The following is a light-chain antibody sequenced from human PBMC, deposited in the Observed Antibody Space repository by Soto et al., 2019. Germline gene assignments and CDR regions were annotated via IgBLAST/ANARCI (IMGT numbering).Light chain of an antibody. CDR2: GAF. V-gene: IGKV3-15*01. CDR3: QQYNNWPPWT. Sequence: EIVMTQSPATLSVSPGARATLSCRASQSVSSNLAWYQQKPGQAPRLLIYGAFTRATGIPARFSGSRSGTEFTLSITSLQSEDFAVYYCQQYNNWPPWTFGPGSKVDIK. CDR1: QSVSSN. J-gene: IGKJ3*01.